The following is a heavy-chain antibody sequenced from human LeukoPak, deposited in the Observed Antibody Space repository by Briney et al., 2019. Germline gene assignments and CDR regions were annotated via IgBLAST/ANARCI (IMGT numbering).Heavy chain of an antibody. V-gene: IGHV3-7*01. D-gene: IGHD3-10*01. CDR1: GFTFSGYW. CDR3: ARDRSSGYYGSFDY. CDR2: IKEDGTEK. Sequence: GGSLRLSCAVSGFTFSGYWMSWVRQAPGKGLEWVANIKEDGTEKYYQDSVKGRFTISRDNAKNSLYLQMNSLRAEDTAVYYCARDRSSGYYGSFDYWGQGTLVTVSS. J-gene: IGHJ4*02.